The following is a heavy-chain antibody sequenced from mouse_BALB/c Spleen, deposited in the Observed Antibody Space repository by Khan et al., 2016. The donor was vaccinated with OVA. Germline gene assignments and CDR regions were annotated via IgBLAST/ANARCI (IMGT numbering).Heavy chain of an antibody. CDR2: INPGSGGT. CDR1: GYAFSNYL. D-gene: IGHD3-2*02. Sequence: QVQLQQSGAELVRPGTSLKVSCKASGYAFSNYLIEWLKQRPGQGLEWIGVINPGSGGTKYNEKFKDKATLTADTSSSTAYMQLSSLTSDDSAVYFCSRSGYGFGAYWGPGTLVTVSA. V-gene: IGHV1-54*01. J-gene: IGHJ3*01. CDR3: SRSGYGFGAY.